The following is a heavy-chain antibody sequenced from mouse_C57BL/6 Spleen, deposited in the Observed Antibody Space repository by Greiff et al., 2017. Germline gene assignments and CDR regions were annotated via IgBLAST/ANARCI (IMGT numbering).Heavy chain of an antibody. CDR2: IDPANGNT. J-gene: IGHJ4*01. D-gene: IGHD1-1*01. CDR1: GFNIKNTY. Sequence: VQLQQSVAELVRPGASVKLSCTASGFNIKNTYMHWVQQRPEQGLEWIGRIDPANGNTKYAPKFQGKATITADTSYNTAYLQLSSLTSEDTAIYYCAIYYYGRSSYAMDYWGQGTSVTVSA. V-gene: IGHV14-3*01. CDR3: AIYYYGRSSYAMDY.